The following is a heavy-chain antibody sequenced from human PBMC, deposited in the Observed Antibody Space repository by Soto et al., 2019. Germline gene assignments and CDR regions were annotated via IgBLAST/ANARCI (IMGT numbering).Heavy chain of an antibody. CDR1: GFTSSSYG. CDR2: ISYDGSNK. D-gene: IGHD6-19*01. Sequence: PGGSLRLSCAASGFTSSSYGMHWVRQAPGKGLEWVAVISYDGSNKYYADSVKGRFTISRVNSKNTLYLQMNSLRAEDTAVYYCAKDMTAVAGPRDYWGQGTLVTVSS. CDR3: AKDMTAVAGPRDY. V-gene: IGHV3-30*18. J-gene: IGHJ4*02.